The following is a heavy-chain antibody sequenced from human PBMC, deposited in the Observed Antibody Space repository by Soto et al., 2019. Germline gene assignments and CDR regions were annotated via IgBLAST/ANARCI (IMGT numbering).Heavy chain of an antibody. CDR2: IYYSGST. CDR3: ASHMIVVVITQGDAFDI. V-gene: IGHV4-39*01. J-gene: IGHJ3*02. Sequence: QLQLQESGPGLVKPSETLSLTCTVSGGSISSSSYYWGWIRQPPGKGLEWIGSIYYSGSTYYNPSLKSRVTISVDTSKNQFSLKLSSVTAADTAVYYCASHMIVVVITQGDAFDIWGQGTMVTVSS. D-gene: IGHD3-22*01. CDR1: GGSISSSSYY.